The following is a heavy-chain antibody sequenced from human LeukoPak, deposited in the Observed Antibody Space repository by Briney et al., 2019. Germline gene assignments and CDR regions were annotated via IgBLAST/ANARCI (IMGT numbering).Heavy chain of an antibody. V-gene: IGHV4-38-2*02. CDR3: ARVSDDEHGGNSGAIYFAS. Sequence: SETLSLTCTVSGYSIMSTFYWGWIRQSPGKGLEWIGNVYHSGSTYSNPSLRSRVTISVDTSKNQFSLKLSSVTAADTAVYYCARVSDDEHGGNSGAIYFASWGQGTVVTVSS. D-gene: IGHD4-23*01. J-gene: IGHJ4*02. CDR1: GYSIMSTFY. CDR2: VYHSGST.